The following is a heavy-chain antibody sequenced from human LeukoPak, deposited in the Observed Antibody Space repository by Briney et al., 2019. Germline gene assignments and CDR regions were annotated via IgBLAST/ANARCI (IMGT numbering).Heavy chain of an antibody. V-gene: IGHV1-46*01. Sequence: ASVKVSCKASGYTFTSYGISWVRQAPGQGLEWMGIINPSGGSTSYAQKFQGRVTMTRDTSTSTVYMELSSLRSEDTAVYYCARDSSSWWFDPWGQGTLVTVSS. J-gene: IGHJ5*02. D-gene: IGHD6-13*01. CDR1: GYTFTSYG. CDR2: INPSGGST. CDR3: ARDSSSWWFDP.